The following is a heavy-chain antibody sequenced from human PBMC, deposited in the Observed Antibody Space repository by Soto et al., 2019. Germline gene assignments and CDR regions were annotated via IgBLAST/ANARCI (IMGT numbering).Heavy chain of an antibody. Sequence: ASETLSLTCIVSGESISSSSYYWGWIRQPPGKGLEWIGSIYYSGRTYYNPSFKSRVTISIDTSKNQFSLKLSSVTATDTAVYYRARQRTTVVTQAYFDHWGQGALVTVSS. J-gene: IGHJ4*02. V-gene: IGHV4-39*01. CDR3: ARQRTTVVTQAYFDH. CDR1: GESISSSSYY. CDR2: IYYSGRT. D-gene: IGHD2-21*02.